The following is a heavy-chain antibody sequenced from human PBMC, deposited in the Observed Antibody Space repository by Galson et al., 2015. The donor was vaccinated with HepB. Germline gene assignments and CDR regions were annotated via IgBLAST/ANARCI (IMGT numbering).Heavy chain of an antibody. CDR2: ITRSGGNS. J-gene: IGHJ4*02. CDR3: AKDGITVANNPYHFHY. Sequence: SLRLSCAASGFSFTRYAMTWVRQAPGKGLEWVSSITRSGGNSYYPDSVKGRFTVSRDNSKNTLLLQLNSLRAEDTAMYFCAKDGITVANNPYHFHYWGQGTLVTVSS. V-gene: IGHV3-23*01. CDR1: GFSFTRYA. D-gene: IGHD2-15*01.